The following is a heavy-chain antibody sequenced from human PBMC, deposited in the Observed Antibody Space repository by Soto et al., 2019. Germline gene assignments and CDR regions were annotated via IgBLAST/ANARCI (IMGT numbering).Heavy chain of an antibody. D-gene: IGHD6-19*01. Sequence: SETLSLTCTVSGGSISSYYWSWIRQPPGKGLEWIGYIYYSGSTNYNPSLKSRVTISVDTSKNQFSLKLSSVTAADTAVYYCARHLIAVAGDFDYWGQGTLVTVSS. V-gene: IGHV4-59*08. CDR3: ARHLIAVAGDFDY. J-gene: IGHJ4*02. CDR1: GGSISSYY. CDR2: IYYSGST.